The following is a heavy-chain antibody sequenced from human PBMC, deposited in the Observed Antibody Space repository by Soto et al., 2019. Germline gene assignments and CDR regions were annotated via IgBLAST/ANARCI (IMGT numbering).Heavy chain of an antibody. CDR2: IWYGGSNK. Sequence: LRLSCAASGFTFSSYGMHWVRQAPGKGLEWVAVIWYGGSNKYYADSVKGRFTISRDNSKNTLYPQMNSLRAEDTAVYYCARDQEDYYYGMDVWGQGTTVTVSS. V-gene: IGHV3-33*01. CDR3: ARDQEDYYYGMDV. J-gene: IGHJ6*02. CDR1: GFTFSSYG.